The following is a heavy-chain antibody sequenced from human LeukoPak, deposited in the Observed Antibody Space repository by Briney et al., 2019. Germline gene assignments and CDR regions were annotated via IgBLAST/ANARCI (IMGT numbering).Heavy chain of an antibody. CDR1: GFTVSYNY. CDR3: ARVSGYGDYPPY. CDR2: LYSGGSA. V-gene: IGHV3-53*01. D-gene: IGHD4-17*01. Sequence: GGSLRLSCAASGFTVSYNYMSWVRQAPGKGLEWVSFLYSGGSAYYADSVRGRFTISRDNSKNTLYLQVNSLRAEDTAVYYCARVSGYGDYPPYWGQGTLVTVSS. J-gene: IGHJ4*02.